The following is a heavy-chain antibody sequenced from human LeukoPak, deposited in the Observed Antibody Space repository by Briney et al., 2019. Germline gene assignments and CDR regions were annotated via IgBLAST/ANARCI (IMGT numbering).Heavy chain of an antibody. D-gene: IGHD3-22*01. Sequence: PSETLSLTCTVSGGSISSSSYYWGWIRQPRGRGREWIVSIYYSGSTYYNPSLKSRVTISVDTSKNQFSLKLSSVPAADTAVYYCARDGNDSSGYYYNRWFDPWGQGTLVTVSS. CDR2: IYYSGST. CDR1: GGSISSSSYY. V-gene: IGHV4-39*07. CDR3: ARDGNDSSGYYYNRWFDP. J-gene: IGHJ5*02.